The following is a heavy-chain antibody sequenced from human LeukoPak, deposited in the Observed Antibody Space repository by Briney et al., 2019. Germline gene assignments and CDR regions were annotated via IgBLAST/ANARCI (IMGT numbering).Heavy chain of an antibody. Sequence: GESLKISCKGSGYSFTSYWIGWVRQMPGKGLEWMGIIYPGDSDTRYSPSFQGQVTISADKSISTAYLQWSSLKASDTAMYYCARHSGSYRYLLPSDYWGQGTLVTVSS. D-gene: IGHD1-26*01. CDR3: ARHSGSYRYLLPSDY. J-gene: IGHJ4*02. V-gene: IGHV5-51*01. CDR1: GYSFTSYW. CDR2: IYPGDSDT.